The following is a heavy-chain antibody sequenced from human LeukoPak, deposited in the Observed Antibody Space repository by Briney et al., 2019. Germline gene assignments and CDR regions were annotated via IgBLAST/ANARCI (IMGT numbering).Heavy chain of an antibody. V-gene: IGHV1-18*01. CDR3: ARAQTKESYYYYYYMDV. Sequence: GASVKVSCKASGYTFTSYGISWVRQAPGQGREWMGWISAYNGKTHYAQNLQGRVTMTTDTSTSTAYLELRSLRSDDPAVYYCARAQTKESYYYYYYMDVWGKGTTVTVSS. CDR1: GYTFTSYG. CDR2: ISAYNGKT. J-gene: IGHJ6*03. D-gene: IGHD1-1*01.